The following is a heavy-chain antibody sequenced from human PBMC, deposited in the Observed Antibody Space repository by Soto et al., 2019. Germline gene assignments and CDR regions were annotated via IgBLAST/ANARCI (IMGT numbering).Heavy chain of an antibody. Sequence: QVQLVESGGGVVQPGRSLRLSCAASGFTFSSYAMHWVRQAPGKGLEWVAVISYDGSNKYYADSVKGRFTISRDNSKNTLYLQMNSLRAEDTAVYYCASADYGDYGGAFDIWGQGTMVTVSS. D-gene: IGHD4-17*01. V-gene: IGHV3-30-3*01. CDR2: ISYDGSNK. J-gene: IGHJ3*02. CDR3: ASADYGDYGGAFDI. CDR1: GFTFSSYA.